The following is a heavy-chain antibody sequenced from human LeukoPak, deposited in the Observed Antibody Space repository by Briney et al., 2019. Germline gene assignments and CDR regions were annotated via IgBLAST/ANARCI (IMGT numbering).Heavy chain of an antibody. J-gene: IGHJ4*02. CDR2: VSTGSRYT. CDR1: GFTFSSHG. CDR3: ARESYDSSGYYPRDFDC. V-gene: IGHV3-21*01. Sequence: RGSLRLSCTASGFTFSSHGMNWVRQAPGKGLEWVSSVSTGSRYTYFADSVKGRFTIFRDDAYNSLYLQMDSLRAEDTAVYYCARESYDSSGYYPRDFDCWGQGTLVTVSS. D-gene: IGHD3-22*01.